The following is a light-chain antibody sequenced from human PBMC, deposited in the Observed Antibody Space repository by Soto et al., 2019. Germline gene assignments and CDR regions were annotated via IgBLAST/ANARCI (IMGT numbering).Light chain of an antibody. CDR3: QQYYSYPLT. CDR1: QSISNW. J-gene: IGKJ4*01. Sequence: IQMTHSPSTLSASRAARIPMTCRASQSISNWLAWYQQKSGKAPKLLIYDASTLQSGVPSRFSGSGSGTDFTLTISCLQSEDFATYYCQQYYSYPLTFGGGTKVDIK. V-gene: IGKV1-5*01. CDR2: DAS.